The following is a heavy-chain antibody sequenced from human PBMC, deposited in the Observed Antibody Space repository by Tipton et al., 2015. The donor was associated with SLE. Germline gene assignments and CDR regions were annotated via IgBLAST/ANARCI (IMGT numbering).Heavy chain of an antibody. Sequence: TLSLTCTVSGDSISGHYRSWIRQPPGKGLEWIGYIYYSGSTNYNPSLKSRVTISVDTSKNQFSLKLSSVTAADTAVYYCARGEWWTGDVDYWGQGTLVTVSS. CDR1: GDSISGHY. V-gene: IGHV4-59*11. CDR2: IYYSGST. D-gene: IGHD2-15*01. CDR3: ARGEWWTGDVDY. J-gene: IGHJ4*02.